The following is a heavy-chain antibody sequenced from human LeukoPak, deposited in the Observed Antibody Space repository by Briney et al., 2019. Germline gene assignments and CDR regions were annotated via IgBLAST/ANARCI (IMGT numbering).Heavy chain of an antibody. CDR3: ARENYYDSSGYHY. Sequence: NPSETLSLTCTVSGGSISSSSYYWGWIRQPPGKGLEWIGSIYYSGSTYYNPSLKSRVTISVDTSKNQFSLKLSSVTAADTAVYYCARENYYDSSGYHYWGQGTLVTVSS. V-gene: IGHV4-39*02. D-gene: IGHD3-22*01. CDR1: GGSISSSSYY. J-gene: IGHJ4*02. CDR2: IYYSGST.